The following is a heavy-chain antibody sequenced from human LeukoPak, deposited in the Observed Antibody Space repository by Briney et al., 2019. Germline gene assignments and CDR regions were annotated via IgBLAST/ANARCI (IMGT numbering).Heavy chain of an antibody. CDR1: GGSISSSSYY. Sequence: SETLSLTCTVSGGSISSSSYYWSWIRQPPGKGLEWIGEINHSGSTNYNPSLKSRVTISVDTSKNQFSLKLSSVTAADTAVYYCARGLHSSGSFDYWGQGTLVTVSS. J-gene: IGHJ4*02. CDR3: ARGLHSSGSFDY. V-gene: IGHV4-39*07. D-gene: IGHD6-19*01. CDR2: INHSGST.